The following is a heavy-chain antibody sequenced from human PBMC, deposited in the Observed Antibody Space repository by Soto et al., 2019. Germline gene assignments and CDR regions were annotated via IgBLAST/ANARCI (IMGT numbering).Heavy chain of an antibody. D-gene: IGHD2-15*01. CDR1: GGSISSRSYS. CDR2: IYYSENT. J-gene: IGHJ6*02. V-gene: IGHV4-39*07. CDR3: ARVRLLGGMDV. Sequence: SETLSLTCTVSGGSISSRSYSWGWIRQPPGKGLEWIGNIYYSENTNYNPSLKSRVTISVDTSKNQFSLKLSSVTAADTAVYYCARVRLLGGMDVWGQGTTVTVSS.